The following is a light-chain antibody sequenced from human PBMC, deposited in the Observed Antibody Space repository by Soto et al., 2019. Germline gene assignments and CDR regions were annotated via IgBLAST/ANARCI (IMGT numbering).Light chain of an antibody. CDR1: SGSIASNY. CDR2: EDN. CDR3: QSYDSSSWV. Sequence: FMLTQPHSVSESPGKTVTISCTRSSGSIASNYVQWYQQRPGSAPTTVIYEDNQRPSGAPDRFSGSIDSSSNSASLTISGLKTEDEADYYCQSYDSSSWVFGGWTKVTVL. V-gene: IGLV6-57*03. J-gene: IGLJ3*02.